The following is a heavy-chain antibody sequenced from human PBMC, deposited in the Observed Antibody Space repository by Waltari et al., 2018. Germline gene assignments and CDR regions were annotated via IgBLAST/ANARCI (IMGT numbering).Heavy chain of an antibody. J-gene: IGHJ5*02. V-gene: IGHV4-39*01. CDR3: ARSRGPYNWFDP. Sequence: QLQLQQSGPGLVKPSETLSLTCTVSGGSIYSSNYYWGWIRQPPGKELEWIGSIYYSGTTYYNPSLKSRVTISVDTSKNQFSLKLTSVTAADTAVYYCARSRGPYNWFDPWGQGTLVTVSS. CDR1: GGSIYSSNYY. CDR2: IYYSGTT.